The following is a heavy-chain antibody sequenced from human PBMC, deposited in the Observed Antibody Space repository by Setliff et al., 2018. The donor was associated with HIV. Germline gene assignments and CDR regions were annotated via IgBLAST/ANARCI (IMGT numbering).Heavy chain of an antibody. J-gene: IGHJ6*03. CDR2: TYYRSKWSN. CDR3: ARGGDWDYNYYMDV. V-gene: IGHV6-1*01. Sequence: SQTLSLTCAISGDSVSSNTAAWNWIRQSPTRGLEWLGRTYYRSKWSNDYAVSVKSRITINPDASKNQFSLQLNSVTPEDTAVYFCARGGDWDYNYYMDVWDKGTTVTVSS. CDR1: GDSVSSNTAA. D-gene: IGHD3-16*01.